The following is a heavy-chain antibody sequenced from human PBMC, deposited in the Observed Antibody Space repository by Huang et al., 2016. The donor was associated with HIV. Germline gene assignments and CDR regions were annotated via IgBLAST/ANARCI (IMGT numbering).Heavy chain of an antibody. CDR2: MNPNRGDT. V-gene: IGHV1-8*01. J-gene: IGHJ5*02. CDR1: GYTFTNYY. Sequence: QVQLVQSGAEVKKPGASVKVSCKASGYTFTNYYINWVRQATGQGLEWMGWMNPNRGDTGFAQKFQGRVTMTRNTSISTADMELSSLRSEDTAVYYCARGVLLWFGELSTWGQGTLVTVSS. CDR3: ARGVLLWFGELST. D-gene: IGHD3-10*01.